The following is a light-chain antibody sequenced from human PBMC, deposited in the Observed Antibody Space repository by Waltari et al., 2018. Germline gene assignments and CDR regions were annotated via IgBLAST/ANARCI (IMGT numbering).Light chain of an antibody. CDR2: DVT. CDR3: CSYTTSSAWV. Sequence: QSALTQPASVSGSPGQSTTISCTVTSSDVGVYTYVSWYKQNPGKAPKLMIYDVTKRPSGVSDRFSGSKSGNTASLTISGLQAEDEADYYCCSYTTSSAWVFGGGTKLTVL. CDR1: SSDVGVYTY. V-gene: IGLV2-14*01. J-gene: IGLJ3*02.